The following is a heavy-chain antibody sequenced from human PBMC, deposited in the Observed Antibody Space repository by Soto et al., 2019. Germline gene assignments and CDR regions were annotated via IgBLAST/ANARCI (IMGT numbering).Heavy chain of an antibody. V-gene: IGHV1-2*02. CDR1: GYTFPGYY. J-gene: IGHJ6*02. D-gene: IGHD2-2*01. CDR2: INPNSGGT. Sequence: SVKVSCKATGYTFPGYYMHWVRQAPGQGLEWMGWINPNSGGTNYAQKFQGRVTMTRDTSISTAYMELSRLRSDDTAVYYCARGRYCSSTSCYWGYYYYGMDVWGQGTTVTVYS. CDR3: ARGRYCSSTSCYWGYYYYGMDV.